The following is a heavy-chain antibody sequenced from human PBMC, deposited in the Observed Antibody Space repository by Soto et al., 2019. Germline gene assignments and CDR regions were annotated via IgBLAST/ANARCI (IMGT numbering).Heavy chain of an antibody. CDR2: ISYDGSNK. J-gene: IGHJ6*02. CDR1: GFTFSSYG. CDR3: AKTYNSSSSFAYYYYGMDV. Sequence: PGGSLRLSCAASGFTFSSYGMHWVRQAPGKGLEWVAVISYDGSNKYYADSVKGRFTISRDNSKNTLYLQMNSLRAEDTAVYYCAKTYNSSSSFAYYYYGMDVWGQGTTVTVSS. V-gene: IGHV3-30*18. D-gene: IGHD6-6*01.